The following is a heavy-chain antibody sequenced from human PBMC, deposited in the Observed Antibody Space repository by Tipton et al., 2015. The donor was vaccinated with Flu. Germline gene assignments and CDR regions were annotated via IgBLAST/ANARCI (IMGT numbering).Heavy chain of an antibody. CDR2: IKSKTDGGTT. CDR3: TTESYGCSGGSCYYFDY. D-gene: IGHD2-15*01. CDR1: GFTFSNAW. V-gene: IGHV3-15*01. J-gene: IGHJ4*02. Sequence: SLRLSCAASGFTFSNAWMSWVRQAPGKGLEWVGRIKSKTDGGTTDYAAPVKGRFTISRDDSKNTLYLQMNSLKTEDTAVYYCTTESYGCSGGSCYYFDYWGQGTLVTVSS.